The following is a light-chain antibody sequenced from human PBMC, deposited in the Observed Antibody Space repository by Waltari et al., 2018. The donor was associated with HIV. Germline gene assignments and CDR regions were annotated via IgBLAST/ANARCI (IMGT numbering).Light chain of an antibody. CDR3: SSYTGSSALVL. J-gene: IGLJ3*02. CDR1: NSAVGGDPY. CDR2: EFR. Sequence: QAALTQPATVPGCPGHAITTSCTGTNSAVGGDPYVSTYQQHPGKAPKLIIYEFRNRPSGVSTRFSGSKSGNTASLTISALQAEDEAEYYCSSYTGSSALVLFGGGTKLTVL. V-gene: IGLV2-14*01.